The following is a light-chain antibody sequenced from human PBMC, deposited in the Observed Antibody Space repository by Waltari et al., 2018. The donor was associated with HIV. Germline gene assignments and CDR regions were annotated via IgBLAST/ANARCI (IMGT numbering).Light chain of an antibody. CDR2: KAS. J-gene: IGKJ1*01. Sequence: EIQMTQSPSTLSAFVGDRVTITCRASQSIKAWLAWYQQKPGKAPKLLIYKASTLEIGVPSRFSDSGSGTEFTLTISSLQPDDFATYYCQQYNPYPWTFGQGTKVEVK. V-gene: IGKV1-5*03. CDR1: QSIKAW. CDR3: QQYNPYPWT.